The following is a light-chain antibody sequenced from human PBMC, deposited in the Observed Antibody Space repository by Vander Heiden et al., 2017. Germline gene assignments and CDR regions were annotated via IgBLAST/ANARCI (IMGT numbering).Light chain of an antibody. CDR3: SSYTSSSTWV. J-gene: IGLJ3*02. CDR2: EVS. CDR1: SSDVGGYNY. Sequence: QSALTQPASVSGSPGQSLTISCTGTSSDVGGYNYVSWYQQHPGKAPKLIIYEVSNRPSGVSNRFSGSKSGNTASLTISGLQAEDEADYYCSSYTSSSTWVFGGGTKLTVL. V-gene: IGLV2-14*01.